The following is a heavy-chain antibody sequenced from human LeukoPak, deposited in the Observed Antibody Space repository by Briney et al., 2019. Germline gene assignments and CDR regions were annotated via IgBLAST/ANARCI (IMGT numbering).Heavy chain of an antibody. CDR3: AKGPYSGSYSDY. CDR2: IRGTGGTT. CDR1: GFTFSTYA. V-gene: IGHV3-23*01. Sequence: GGSLRLSCAASGFTFSTYAMSWVRQAPGKGLEWVSSIRGTGGTTYYAESVKGRFTISRDNSKNTLYLQMSSLRAEDMAVYYCAKGPYSGSYSDYWGQGTLVTVSS. D-gene: IGHD1-26*01. J-gene: IGHJ4*02.